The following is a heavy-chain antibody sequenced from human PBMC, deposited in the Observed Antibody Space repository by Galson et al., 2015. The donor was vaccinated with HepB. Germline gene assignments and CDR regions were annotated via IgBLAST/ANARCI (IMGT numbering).Heavy chain of an antibody. CDR1: GYTFTTNG. CDR3: ARDRDYRFDY. J-gene: IGHJ4*02. D-gene: IGHD4/OR15-4a*01. CDR2: ISANSGNT. Sequence: SVKVSCKASGYTFTTNGISWVRQAPGQGLEWMGWISANSGNTTYAQNLPGRVTLTRDTSTSTAYQELRRLRSDDTAAYYCARDRDYRFDYWAQGTLVTVSS. V-gene: IGHV1-18*04.